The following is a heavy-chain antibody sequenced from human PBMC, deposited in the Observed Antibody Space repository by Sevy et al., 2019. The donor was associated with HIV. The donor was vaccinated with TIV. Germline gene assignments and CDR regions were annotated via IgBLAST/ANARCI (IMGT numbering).Heavy chain of an antibody. CDR3: TNAPKYYGSGSYFDY. J-gene: IGHJ4*02. CDR1: GFTFSRYW. Sequence: GGSLRLSCAVSGFTFSRYWMHWVRQAPGKGLVWVSRINSDGSSTNYADSVKGRFTISRDNAKNTLYLQMNRLRAEDTAVYYCTNAPKYYGSGSYFDYWGQGTLVTVSS. D-gene: IGHD3-10*01. CDR2: INSDGSST. V-gene: IGHV3-74*01.